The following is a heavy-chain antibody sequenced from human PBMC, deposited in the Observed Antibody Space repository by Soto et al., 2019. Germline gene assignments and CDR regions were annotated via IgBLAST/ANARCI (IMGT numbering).Heavy chain of an antibody. J-gene: IGHJ6*02. CDR2: MNPNSGNT. D-gene: IGHD2-2*01. CDR3: ARLHSDQPLGYYGMDV. Sequence: QVQLVQSGAEVKKPGASVKVSCKASGYTFTSYDINWVRQATGQGLEWMGWMNPNSGNTGYAQKFQGRVTMTRNTSISTAYMELSSLRSEDPAVYYCARLHSDQPLGYYGMDVWGQGPKVTVSS. V-gene: IGHV1-8*01. CDR1: GYTFTSYD.